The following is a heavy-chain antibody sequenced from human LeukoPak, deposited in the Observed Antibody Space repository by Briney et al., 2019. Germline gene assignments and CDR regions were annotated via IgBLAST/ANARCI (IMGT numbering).Heavy chain of an antibody. Sequence: PGGSLRLSCTASGFTSGDYAMSWFRQAPGKGLEWVGFIRSKAYGGTTEYAASVKGRFTISRDDSKSIAYLQMNSLKTEDTAVYYCTRDGVEMATIVDYWGQGTLVTVSS. CDR1: GFTSGDYA. V-gene: IGHV3-49*03. CDR2: IRSKAYGGTT. CDR3: TRDGVEMATIVDY. D-gene: IGHD5-24*01. J-gene: IGHJ4*02.